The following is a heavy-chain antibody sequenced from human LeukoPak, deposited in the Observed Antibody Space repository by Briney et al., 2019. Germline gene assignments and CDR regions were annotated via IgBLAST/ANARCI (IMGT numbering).Heavy chain of an antibody. Sequence: SETLSPTCNVSGVSISSSSYYWGWIRQPPGKGLEWIGSIYSSGSTYYNSSLKSRVTISIDTSKNQVSLKMSSVTAADTAVYYCAKSGGYGLIDYWGQGTLVTVSS. J-gene: IGHJ4*01. V-gene: IGHV4-39*01. CDR2: IYSSGST. CDR1: GVSISSSSYY. CDR3: AKSGGYGLIDY. D-gene: IGHD6-25*01.